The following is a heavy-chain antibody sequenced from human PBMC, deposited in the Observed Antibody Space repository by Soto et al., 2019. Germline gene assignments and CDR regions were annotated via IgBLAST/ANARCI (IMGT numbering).Heavy chain of an antibody. V-gene: IGHV4-4*02. CDR1: GGSISSSNW. J-gene: IGHJ4*02. Sequence: PSETLSLTCAVSGGSISSSNWWSWVRQPPGKGLEWIGEIYHSGSTNYNPSLKSRVTISVDTSKNQFSLNLNSVTASDTAVYFCVSQRTAVITQAYFDYWGPGALVTAPQ. D-gene: IGHD1-20*01. CDR3: VSQRTAVITQAYFDY. CDR2: IYHSGST.